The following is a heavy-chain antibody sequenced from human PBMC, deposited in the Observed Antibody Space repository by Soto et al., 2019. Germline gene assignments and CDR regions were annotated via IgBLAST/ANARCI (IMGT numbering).Heavy chain of an antibody. D-gene: IGHD2-2*01. CDR3: ARIQYCSSTSCPHGFDY. Sequence: SSETLSLTCAVYGGSFSGYYWSWIRQPPGKGLEWIGEINHSGSTNYNPSLKSRVTISVDTSKNQFSLKLSSVTAADTAVYYCARIQYCSSTSCPHGFDYWGKGTLVTVSS. V-gene: IGHV4-34*01. CDR1: GGSFSGYY. J-gene: IGHJ4*02. CDR2: INHSGST.